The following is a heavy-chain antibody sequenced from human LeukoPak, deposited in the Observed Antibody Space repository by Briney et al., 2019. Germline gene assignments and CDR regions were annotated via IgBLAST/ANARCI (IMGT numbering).Heavy chain of an antibody. CDR3: ARLPLYSGYDYSFDY. Sequence: SETLSLTRAVYGGSFSGYYWSWLRQPPGKGLEWIGEINHSGSTNYNPSLKSRVTISVDTSKNQFSLKLSSVTAADTAVYYCARLPLYSGYDYSFDYWGQGTLVTVSS. CDR1: GGSFSGYY. D-gene: IGHD5-12*01. J-gene: IGHJ4*02. V-gene: IGHV4-34*01. CDR2: INHSGST.